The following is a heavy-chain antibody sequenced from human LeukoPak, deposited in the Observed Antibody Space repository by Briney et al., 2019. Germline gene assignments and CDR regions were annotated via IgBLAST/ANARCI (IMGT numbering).Heavy chain of an antibody. J-gene: IGHJ4*02. CDR1: GYTFTSYG. D-gene: IGHD6-19*01. CDR3: ARDSSSGWYRYYFDY. Sequence: ASVKVSCKASGYTFTSYGISWVRQAPGQGLEWMGWISAYNGNTNYAQKLQGRVTMTTDTSTSTAYMELRSLRSDDTAVYYCARDSSSGWYRYYFDYWGQGTLVTVSS. V-gene: IGHV1-18*01. CDR2: ISAYNGNT.